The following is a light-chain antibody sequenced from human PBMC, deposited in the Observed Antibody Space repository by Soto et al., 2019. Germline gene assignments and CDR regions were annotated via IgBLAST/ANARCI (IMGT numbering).Light chain of an antibody. CDR2: EVS. CDR3: SSYAATNNLV. Sequence: QSVLTQPPSASGSPGQSVTISCIGTSSDVGGYNYVSWYQQHPGKAPKLMIYEVSKRPSGVPDRFSGSKSGNTASLTVSGLQAEDEADYYCSSYAATNNLVFGGGTKLTVL. V-gene: IGLV2-8*01. CDR1: SSDVGGYNY. J-gene: IGLJ3*02.